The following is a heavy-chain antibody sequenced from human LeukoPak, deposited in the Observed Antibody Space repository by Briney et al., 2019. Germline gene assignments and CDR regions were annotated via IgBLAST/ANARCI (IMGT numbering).Heavy chain of an antibody. D-gene: IGHD2-15*01. V-gene: IGHV4-61*02. CDR3: ARDSRDSDPKPFDY. Sequence: SQTLSLTCTVSGGSISSGSYYWSWIRQPAGKGLEWIGRIYTSGSTNYNPSLKSRVTISVDTSKNQFSLKLSSMTAADTAVYYCARDSRDSDPKPFDYWGQGTLVTVSS. J-gene: IGHJ4*02. CDR1: GGSISSGSYY. CDR2: IYTSGST.